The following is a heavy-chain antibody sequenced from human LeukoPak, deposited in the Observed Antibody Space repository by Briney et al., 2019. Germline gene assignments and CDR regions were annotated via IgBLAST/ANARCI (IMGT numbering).Heavy chain of an antibody. CDR3: ARGYSSGYYYYMDV. CDR2: IYYDGGKK. CDR1: GFTFSGHG. D-gene: IGHD6-19*01. J-gene: IGHJ6*03. Sequence: PGRSLRLSCAASGFTFSGHGMHWVRQAPGKGLEWVAVIYYDGGKKYYADSVKGRFTISRDNSQNTLDLQMNSLRAEDMAVYYCARGYSSGYYYYMDVWGKGTTVTVSS. V-gene: IGHV3-33*01.